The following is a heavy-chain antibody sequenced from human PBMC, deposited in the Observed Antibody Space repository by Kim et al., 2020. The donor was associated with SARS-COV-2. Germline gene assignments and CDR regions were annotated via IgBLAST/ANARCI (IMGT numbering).Heavy chain of an antibody. CDR3: ARVPTSGRGNFDY. Sequence: SETLSLTCTVSGGSISSYYWSWIRQPPGKGLEWIGYIYYSGSTNYNPSLKSRVTISVDTSKNQFSLKLTSVTAADPAVYYCARVPTSGRGNFDYWGPGTL. J-gene: IGHJ4*02. V-gene: IGHV4-59*01. D-gene: IGHD6-19*01. CDR1: GGSISSYY. CDR2: IYYSGST.